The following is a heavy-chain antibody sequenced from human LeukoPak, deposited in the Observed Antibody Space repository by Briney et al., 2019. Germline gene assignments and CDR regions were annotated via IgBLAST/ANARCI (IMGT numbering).Heavy chain of an antibody. D-gene: IGHD5-18*01. V-gene: IGHV4-39*01. CDR3: ARYTAYYGMDV. J-gene: IGHJ6*02. Sequence: PSETLSLTCTVSGGSISSSSYYWGWIRQPPGKGLEWIGSIYYSGSTYYNPSLKSRVTISVDTSKNQFSLKLSSVTAADTAVYYCARYTAYYGMDVWGQGTTVTVSS. CDR2: IYYSGST. CDR1: GGSISSSSYY.